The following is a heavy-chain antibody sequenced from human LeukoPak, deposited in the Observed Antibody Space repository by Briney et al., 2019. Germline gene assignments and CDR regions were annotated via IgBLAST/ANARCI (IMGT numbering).Heavy chain of an antibody. J-gene: IGHJ3*02. CDR2: MNPNSGNT. V-gene: IGHV1-8*01. D-gene: IGHD3-22*01. CDR3: TRDPYYYDSSGYGRDAFDI. Sequence: ASVKVSCKASGYTFTSYDINWVRQATGQGLEWMGWMNPNSGNTGYAQKFQGRVTMIRNTSISTAYMELSSLRSEDTAVYYCTRDPYYYDSSGYGRDAFDIWGQGTMVTVSS. CDR1: GYTFTSYD.